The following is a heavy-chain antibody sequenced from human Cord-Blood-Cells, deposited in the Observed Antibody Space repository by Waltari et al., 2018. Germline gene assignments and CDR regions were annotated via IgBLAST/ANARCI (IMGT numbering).Heavy chain of an antibody. J-gene: IGHJ4*02. D-gene: IGHD3-9*01. CDR2: INHSGST. CDR1: GGSFSGYY. V-gene: IGHV4-34*01. CDR3: ARSYPDNYDILTGYYFDY. Sequence: QVQLQQWGAGLLKPSETLSLTCAGYGGSFSGYYWRWLRQPPGKGLEWIGEINHSGSTNYNPSLKSRVTISVDTSKNQFSLKLSSVTAADTAVYYCARSYPDNYDILTGYYFDYWGQGTLVTVSS.